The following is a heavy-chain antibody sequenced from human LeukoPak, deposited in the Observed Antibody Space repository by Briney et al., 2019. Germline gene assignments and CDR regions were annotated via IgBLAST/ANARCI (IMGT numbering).Heavy chain of an antibody. CDR3: ARQYSSGWD. D-gene: IGHD6-19*01. CDR2: IKEGGSEK. V-gene: IGHV3-7*01. Sequence: PGGSLRLSCAASGFTFSSYWMSWVRQAPGKGLEWVANIKEGGSEKDYVDSVKGRFTISRDNAKNSLYLQMNSLRAEDTAVYYCARQYSSGWDWGQGTLVTVSS. CDR1: GFTFSSYW. J-gene: IGHJ4*02.